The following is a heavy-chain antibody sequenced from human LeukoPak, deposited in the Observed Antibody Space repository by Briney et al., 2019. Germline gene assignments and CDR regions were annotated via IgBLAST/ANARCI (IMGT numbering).Heavy chain of an antibody. D-gene: IGHD6-19*01. J-gene: IGHJ4*02. V-gene: IGHV1-18*01. CDR1: GYTFTSYG. Sequence: ASVKLSCKASGYTFTSYGISWVRQAPGQGLEWMGWISAYNGNTNYAQKLQGRVTMTTDTFTSTAYMELRSLRSDDTAVYYCARDPPTSGWPLTLDYWGQGTLVTVSS. CDR2: ISAYNGNT. CDR3: ARDPPTSGWPLTLDY.